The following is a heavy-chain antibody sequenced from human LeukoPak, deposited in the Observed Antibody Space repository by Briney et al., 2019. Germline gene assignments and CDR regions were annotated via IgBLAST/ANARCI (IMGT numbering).Heavy chain of an antibody. Sequence: SQTLSLTCAVSGDSVSSNSATWNWIRQSPSRGLEWLGRTYYRSKWYKYYAVSVKGRITINPDTSKNQFSLQLNSVTPEDTAVHYCARGPSYFQHWGQGTLVTVSS. V-gene: IGHV6-1*01. CDR2: TYYRSKWYK. CDR3: ARGPSYFQH. CDR1: GDSVSSNSAT. J-gene: IGHJ1*01.